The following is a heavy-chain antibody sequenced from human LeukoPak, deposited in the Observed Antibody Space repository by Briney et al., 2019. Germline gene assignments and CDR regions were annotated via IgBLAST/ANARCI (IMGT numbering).Heavy chain of an antibody. CDR3: AKAAAAAGIGETYFDY. D-gene: IGHD6-13*01. CDR2: ISYDGSNK. J-gene: IGHJ4*02. CDR1: GFTFSSYG. V-gene: IGHV3-30*18. Sequence: PGGSLRLSCAASGFTFSSYGMHWVRQAPGKGLEWVAVISYDGSNKYYADSVKGRFTISRDNSKNTPYLQMNSLRAEDTAVYYCAKAAAAAGIGETYFDYWGQGTLVTVSS.